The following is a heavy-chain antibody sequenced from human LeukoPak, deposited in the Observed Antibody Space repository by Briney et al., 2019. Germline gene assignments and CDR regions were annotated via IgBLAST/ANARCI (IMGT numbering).Heavy chain of an antibody. J-gene: IGHJ4*02. V-gene: IGHV1-2*06. D-gene: IGHD2/OR15-2a*01. Sequence: ASVKVSCKASGYTLTGYYMHWVRQAPGQGLEWMGRINPNSGDTNYAQKFQGRVTMTRDTSISTAYMELNRLRSDDTAVYYCARLSHGGTDNKYYFDYWGPGTLVTVSS. CDR1: GYTLTGYY. CDR3: ARLSHGGTDNKYYFDY. CDR2: INPNSGDT.